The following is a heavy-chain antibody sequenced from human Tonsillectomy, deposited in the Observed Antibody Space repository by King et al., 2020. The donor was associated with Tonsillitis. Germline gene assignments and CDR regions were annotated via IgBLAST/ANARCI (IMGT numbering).Heavy chain of an antibody. D-gene: IGHD3-10*01. CDR1: GFTFSSYW. CDR3: AMGYYYGSVSFYGMDV. J-gene: IGHJ6*02. CDR2: INSDGSST. Sequence: VQLVESGGGLVQPGGSLRLSCAASGFTFSSYWMHWVRQAPGKGLVWVSRINSDGSSTSYADSVKGRFTISRDNAKNTLYLQMNSLRAEDTAVYYCAMGYYYGSVSFYGMDVWGQGTTVTVSS. V-gene: IGHV3-74*01.